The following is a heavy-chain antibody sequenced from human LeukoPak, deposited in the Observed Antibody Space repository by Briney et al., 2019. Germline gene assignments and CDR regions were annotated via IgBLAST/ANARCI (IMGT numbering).Heavy chain of an antibody. Sequence: GGSLRLSCAASGFTFSSYSMNWVRQAPGKGLEWVSYISSSSSTIYYADSVKGRFTISRDNAKNSLYLHMNSLRAEDTAVYYCARDPTLLGTYDAFDIWGQGTMVTVSS. CDR1: GFTFSSYS. D-gene: IGHD7-27*01. CDR2: ISSSSSTI. V-gene: IGHV3-48*01. CDR3: ARDPTLLGTYDAFDI. J-gene: IGHJ3*02.